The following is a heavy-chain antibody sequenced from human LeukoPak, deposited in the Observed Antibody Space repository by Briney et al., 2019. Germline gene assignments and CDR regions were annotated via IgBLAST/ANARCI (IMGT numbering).Heavy chain of an antibody. J-gene: IGHJ3*01. CDR3: VRDRFTDTHFDSFDV. D-gene: IGHD3-16*02. V-gene: IGHV3-30-3*01. CDR2: VSYEGIHT. Sequence: GGSLRLSCGASGFTFSHYPIHWVRQVPGKGLQWVAVVSYEGIHTYYADSVKGRFTISRDNSKKMVFLQMSSLRADDTALYYCVRDRFTDTHFDSFDVWGQGAMVIVSS. CDR1: GFTFSHYP.